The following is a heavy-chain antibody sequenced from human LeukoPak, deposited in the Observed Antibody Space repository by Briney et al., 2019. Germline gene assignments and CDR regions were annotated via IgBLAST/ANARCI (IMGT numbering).Heavy chain of an antibody. V-gene: IGHV4-59*01. Sequence: PSETLSLTCTVSGVSISSFYWSWIRQPPGKGLEWIGYIYYSGSTNYNPSLKSRVTISVDTSKNQFSLKLSSVTAADTAVYYCARDRGVAAAGTLDYWGQGTLVTVSS. CDR3: ARDRGVAAAGTLDY. D-gene: IGHD6-13*01. J-gene: IGHJ4*02. CDR2: IYYSGST. CDR1: GVSISSFY.